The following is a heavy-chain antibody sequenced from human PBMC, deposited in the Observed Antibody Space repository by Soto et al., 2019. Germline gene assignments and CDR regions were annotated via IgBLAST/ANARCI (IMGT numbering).Heavy chain of an antibody. V-gene: IGHV3-7*04. CDR3: ARGDYSDSSGPFSDAFDI. Sequence: EVQLVESGGGLVQPGGSLRLSCAASGFTFSTYWMSWVRQAPGKGLEWVANIKPDGSEKWYVDSVKGRFTISRDNAKNTLSPQLISLTVEATAMSYCARGDYSDSSGPFSDAFDIWGQGTLVTV. CDR2: IKPDGSEK. D-gene: IGHD3-22*01. J-gene: IGHJ3*02. CDR1: GFTFSTYW.